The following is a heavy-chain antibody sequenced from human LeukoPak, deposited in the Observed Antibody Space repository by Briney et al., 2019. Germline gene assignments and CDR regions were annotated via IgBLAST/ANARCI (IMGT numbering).Heavy chain of an antibody. Sequence: SETLSLTCTVSGGSISSYYWSWIRQPPGKGLEWIGYIYYSGSTNYNPSLKSRVTISVDTSKNQFSLKLSFVTAADTAVYYCASRQRPYYYYGMDVWGQGTTVTVSS. CDR3: ASRQRPYYYYGMDV. D-gene: IGHD6-25*01. J-gene: IGHJ6*02. CDR2: IYYSGST. V-gene: IGHV4-59*01. CDR1: GGSISSYY.